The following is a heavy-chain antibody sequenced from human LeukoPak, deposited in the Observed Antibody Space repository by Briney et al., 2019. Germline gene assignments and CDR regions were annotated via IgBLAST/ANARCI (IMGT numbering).Heavy chain of an antibody. D-gene: IGHD3-10*01. V-gene: IGHV3-64D*06. CDR3: VKSGSYYNEPYYFDY. CDR1: GFTFSRYA. Sequence: PGGSLRLSCSASGFTFSRYAMHWVRQGPGKGLEYVSGISSNGGSTYYADSVKGRFTISRDNSKNTLYLQMSSLRAEDTAVYYCVKSGSYYNEPYYFDYWGQGTLVTVSS. CDR2: ISSNGGST. J-gene: IGHJ4*02.